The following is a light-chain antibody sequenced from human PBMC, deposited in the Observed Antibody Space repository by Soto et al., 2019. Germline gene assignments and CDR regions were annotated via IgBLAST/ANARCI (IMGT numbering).Light chain of an antibody. CDR1: SSDIGTYNH. V-gene: IGLV2-14*01. Sequence: QSALTQPASVSGSPGQSITISCSGTSSDIGTYNHVSWYQQHPGKVPKLMIYGVSSRPSDISYRFSGSKSGNTASLTISGLQPDDEADYYRASYTTDLSMVFGGGTKLTVL. CDR2: GVS. J-gene: IGLJ3*02. CDR3: ASYTTDLSMV.